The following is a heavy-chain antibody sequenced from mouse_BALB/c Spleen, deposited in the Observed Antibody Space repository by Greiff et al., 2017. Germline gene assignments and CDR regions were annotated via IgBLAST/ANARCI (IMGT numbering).Heavy chain of an antibody. CDR1: GFTFSSYT. Sequence: EVHLVESGGGLVQPGGSLKLSCAASGFTFSSYTMSWVRQTPEKRLEWAAYISNGGGSTYYPDTVKGRFTISRDNAKNTLYLQMSSLKSEDTAMYYCARQNYGSSFDYWGQGTTLTVSS. V-gene: IGHV5-12-2*01. CDR3: ARQNYGSSFDY. J-gene: IGHJ2*01. CDR2: ISNGGGST. D-gene: IGHD1-1*01.